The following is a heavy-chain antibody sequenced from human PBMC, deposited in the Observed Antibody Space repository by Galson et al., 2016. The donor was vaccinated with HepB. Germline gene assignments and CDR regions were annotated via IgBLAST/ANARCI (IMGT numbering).Heavy chain of an antibody. V-gene: IGHV3-48*02. Sequence: SYIRSSSNTIYYADSVKGRFTISRDNAKNSLSLQMKSLRDEDTAVYYCARGFWFGLGRKYGMDVWGQGTTVTVSS. CDR2: IRSSSNTI. CDR3: ARGFWFGLGRKYGMDV. J-gene: IGHJ6*02. D-gene: IGHD3-10*01.